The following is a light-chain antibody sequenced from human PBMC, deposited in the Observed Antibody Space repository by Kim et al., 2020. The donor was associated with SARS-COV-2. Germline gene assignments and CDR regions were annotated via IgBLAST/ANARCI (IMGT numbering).Light chain of an antibody. CDR3: QQYYSYKT. V-gene: IGKV1-5*01. CDR2: GAS. CDR1: QSISRR. Sequence: SASVGDRVIITCRASQSISRRLALYQQKPGKAPNLLISGASSLESGVPSRFSGSGSGTEFTLTISSLQPDDFGTYYCQQYYSYKTFGQGTKVDIK. J-gene: IGKJ1*01.